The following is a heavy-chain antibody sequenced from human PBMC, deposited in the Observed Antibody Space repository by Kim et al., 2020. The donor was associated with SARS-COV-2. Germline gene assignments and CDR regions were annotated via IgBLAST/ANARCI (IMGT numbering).Heavy chain of an antibody. V-gene: IGHV4-59*01. D-gene: IGHD3-9*01. CDR3: GRATQLRYFDWPIDY. Sequence: SETLSLTCTVSGGSISSYYWSWIRQPPGKGLEWIGYIYYSGSTNYNPSLKSRATISVDTSKNQFSLNLSSVTAADTAVYYCGRATQLRYFDWPIDYWGQG. CDR2: IYYSGST. CDR1: GGSISSYY. J-gene: IGHJ4*02.